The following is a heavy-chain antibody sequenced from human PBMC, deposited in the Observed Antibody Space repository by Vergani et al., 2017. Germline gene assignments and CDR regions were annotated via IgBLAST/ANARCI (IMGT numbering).Heavy chain of an antibody. J-gene: IGHJ6*02. CDR1: GFTFSDHY. V-gene: IGHV3-72*01. CDR3: VGIVVVPAAIDSALYYGMDV. Sequence: EVQLVESGGGLVQPGGSLRLSCAASGFTFSDHYMDWVRQAPGKGLEWVGRTRNKANSCTTEYAASVKGRFTISRDDSKNSLYLQMNSLKTEDTAVYYCVGIVVVPAAIDSALYYGMDVWGQGTTVTVSS. CDR2: TRNKANSCTT. D-gene: IGHD2-2*02.